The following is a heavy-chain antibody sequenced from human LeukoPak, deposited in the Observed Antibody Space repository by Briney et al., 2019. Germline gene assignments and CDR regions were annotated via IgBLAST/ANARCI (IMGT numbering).Heavy chain of an antibody. V-gene: IGHV1-2*02. CDR2: INPNSGGT. Sequence: GASVKVSCKASGYTFTGYYMHWVRQAPGQGLEWMGWINPNSGGTNYAQKFQGRVTMTRDTSISTAYMELSRLRSDDTAVYYCARDPEYSSSWYSSYWGQGTLVTVSS. D-gene: IGHD6-13*01. CDR1: GYTFTGYY. J-gene: IGHJ4*02. CDR3: ARDPEYSSSWYSSY.